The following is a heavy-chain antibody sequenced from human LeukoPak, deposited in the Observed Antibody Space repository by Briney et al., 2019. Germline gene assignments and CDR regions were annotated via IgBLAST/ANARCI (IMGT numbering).Heavy chain of an antibody. Sequence: SETLSLTCTVPGGSISSYYWSWIRQPPGKGLEWIGYIYYSGSTNYNPSLKSRVTISVDTSKNQFSLKLSSVTAADTAVYYCARDDYSNWDPLWFDPWGQGTLVTVSS. D-gene: IGHD4-11*01. V-gene: IGHV4-59*01. CDR1: GGSISSYY. CDR3: ARDDYSNWDPLWFDP. J-gene: IGHJ5*02. CDR2: IYYSGST.